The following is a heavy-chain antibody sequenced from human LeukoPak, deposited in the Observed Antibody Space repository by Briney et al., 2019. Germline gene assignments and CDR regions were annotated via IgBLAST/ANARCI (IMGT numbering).Heavy chain of an antibody. D-gene: IGHD6-19*01. J-gene: IGHJ4*02. Sequence: KPSETLSLTCTVSGGSISSYYWSWIRQPPGKGLEWIGYIYYSGSTNYNPSLKSRVTISVDTSKNQFSLKLSSVTAADTAVYYCARHPPQGYSSGLYYFDYWGQGTLVTVSS. CDR2: IYYSGST. CDR1: GGSISSYY. V-gene: IGHV4-59*01. CDR3: ARHPPQGYSSGLYYFDY.